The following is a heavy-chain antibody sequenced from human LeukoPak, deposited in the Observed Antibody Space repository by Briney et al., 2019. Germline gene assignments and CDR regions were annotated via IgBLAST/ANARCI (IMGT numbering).Heavy chain of an antibody. CDR3: ARGPTYYYDSSGYPLEY. Sequence: ASVKVSCKASGYTFTGYYMHWVRQAPGQGLEWMGWINPNSGGTNYAQKFQGRVTMTRDMSTSTVYMELSSLRSEDTAVYYCARGPTYYYDSSGYPLEYWGQGTLVTVSS. J-gene: IGHJ4*02. V-gene: IGHV1-2*02. D-gene: IGHD3-22*01. CDR2: INPNSGGT. CDR1: GYTFTGYY.